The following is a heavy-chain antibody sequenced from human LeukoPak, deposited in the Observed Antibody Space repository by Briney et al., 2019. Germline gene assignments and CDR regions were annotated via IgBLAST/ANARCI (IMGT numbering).Heavy chain of an antibody. V-gene: IGHV3-23*01. Sequence: PGGSLRLSCAASGFTFSSYAMTWVRQAPGKGLEWVSGIGGSSGKIFYADSVKGRFTISRDNSKNTLYLQMSTLRAEDTAVYFCAKQPYQYVSGSPSWLDPWGQGTLVTVSS. J-gene: IGHJ5*02. CDR2: IGGSSGKI. CDR1: GFTFSSYA. CDR3: AKQPYQYVSGSPSWLDP. D-gene: IGHD3-10*01.